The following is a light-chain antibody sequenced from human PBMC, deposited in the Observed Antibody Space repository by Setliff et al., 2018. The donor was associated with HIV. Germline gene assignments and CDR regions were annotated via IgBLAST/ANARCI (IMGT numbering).Light chain of an antibody. CDR3: NSYTNKKTYV. CDR1: SSDVGNYNL. CDR2: GVS. Sequence: QSVLTQPASVSRSPGQSITLSCTGTSSDVGNYNLVSWYQHHPGKAPKLIIYGVSERPSGVSNRFSGSKSDITASLTISGLQPEDEADYYCNSYTNKKTYVFGTGTKVTVL. V-gene: IGLV2-14*02. J-gene: IGLJ1*01.